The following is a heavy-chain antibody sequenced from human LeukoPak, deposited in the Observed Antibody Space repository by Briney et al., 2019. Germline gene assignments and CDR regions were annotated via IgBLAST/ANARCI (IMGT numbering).Heavy chain of an antibody. CDR2: ISYDGTNK. D-gene: IGHD3-10*01. V-gene: IGHV3-30*18. CDR1: GFTFSSYA. CDR3: TKPRSPLPIWVGELQH. Sequence: PGGSLRLSCAASGFTFSSYAMHWVRQAPGKGLEWVAVISYDGTNKYYADSVKDRFTISRDNSKNTLSVEINSLRPEDTAIYYCTKPRSPLPIWVGELQHWGQGTLVTVSS. J-gene: IGHJ1*01.